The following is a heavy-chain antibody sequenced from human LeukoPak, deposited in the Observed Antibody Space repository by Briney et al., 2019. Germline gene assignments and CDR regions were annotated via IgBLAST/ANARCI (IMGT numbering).Heavy chain of an antibody. CDR2: IYYSGST. Sequence: SETLSLTCTVSGDSISSYYWSWIRQPPGKGLEWIGYIYYSGSTNYNPSLKSRVTISVDTSKNQFSLKLSSVTAADTAVYYCARLGYYDSSGYAPWGQGTLVTVSS. D-gene: IGHD3-22*01. CDR1: GDSISSYY. CDR3: ARLGYYDSSGYAP. J-gene: IGHJ5*02. V-gene: IGHV4-59*08.